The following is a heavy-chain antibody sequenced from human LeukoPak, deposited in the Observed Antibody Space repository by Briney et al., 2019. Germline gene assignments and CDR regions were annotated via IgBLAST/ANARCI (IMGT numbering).Heavy chain of an antibody. Sequence: PGGSLRLSCAASGFTFNYYWMTWVRQAPGKGLEWVANIKQDGGEIYYVDSVKGRFTVSRDNAKNSLYLQMNSLRAEDTAVYYCARDTMIVVDDAFDIWGQGTMVTVSS. V-gene: IGHV3-7*01. D-gene: IGHD3-22*01. CDR1: GFTFNYYW. CDR3: ARDTMIVVDDAFDI. CDR2: IKQDGGEI. J-gene: IGHJ3*02.